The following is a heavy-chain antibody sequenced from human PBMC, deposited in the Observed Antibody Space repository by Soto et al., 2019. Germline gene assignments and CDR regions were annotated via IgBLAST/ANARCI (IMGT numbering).Heavy chain of an antibody. Sequence: SETLSLTCTVSGGSISSSSYYWGWIRQPPGKGLEWIGSIYYSGSTYYNPSLKSRVTISVDTSKNQFSLKLSSVTAADTAVYYCAREMIVPAEGNWFDPWGQGNLLTVSS. CDR1: GGSISSSSYY. D-gene: IGHD3-22*01. CDR2: IYYSGST. J-gene: IGHJ5*02. V-gene: IGHV4-39*07. CDR3: AREMIVPAEGNWFDP.